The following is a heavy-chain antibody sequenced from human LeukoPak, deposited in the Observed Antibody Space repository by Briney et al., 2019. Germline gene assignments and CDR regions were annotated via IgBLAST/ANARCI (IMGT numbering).Heavy chain of an antibody. D-gene: IGHD6-6*01. V-gene: IGHV1-2*02. Sequence: GASVKVSCKASGYTFTGYYMHWVRQAPGQGLEWMGWINPNSGGTNYAQKFQGRVTMTRDTSISTAYMELSRLRSDDTAVYYCARLFTVAARRVPDYWGQGTLVTVSS. CDR1: GYTFTGYY. CDR2: INPNSGGT. J-gene: IGHJ4*02. CDR3: ARLFTVAARRVPDY.